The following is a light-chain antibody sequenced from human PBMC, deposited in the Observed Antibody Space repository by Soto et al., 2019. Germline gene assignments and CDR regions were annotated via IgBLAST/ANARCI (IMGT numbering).Light chain of an antibody. CDR1: QSVSGY. CDR2: DAS. Sequence: EIVLTQSQATLSLSPGERATLSCRASQSVSGYLAWYQQKPGQSPRLLMYDASNRATGNPARFSGSGSGTDFTLTISSLEPEDFAVYYCQQRSNWPSTFGGGTKVEIK. V-gene: IGKV3-11*01. CDR3: QQRSNWPST. J-gene: IGKJ4*01.